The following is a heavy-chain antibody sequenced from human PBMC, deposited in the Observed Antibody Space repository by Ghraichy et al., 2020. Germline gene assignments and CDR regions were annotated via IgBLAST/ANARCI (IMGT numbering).Heavy chain of an antibody. CDR3: ARGGGGLPY. V-gene: IGHV3-74*01. J-gene: IGHJ4*02. D-gene: IGHD3-16*01. CDR1: GFTLSNYR. Sequence: GGSLRLSCVVSGFTLSNYRMHWIRQAPGKGLVWVSIISSDGSNTNYADSVKGRFTISRDNVKNTLYLQMNGLRVEDTAVYYCARGGGGLPYWGQGTLVTASS. CDR2: ISSDGSNT.